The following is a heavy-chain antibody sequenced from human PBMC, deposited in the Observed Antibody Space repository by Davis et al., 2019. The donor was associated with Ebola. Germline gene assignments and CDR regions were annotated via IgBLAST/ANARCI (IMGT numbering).Heavy chain of an antibody. V-gene: IGHV4-34*01. CDR2: INHSGST. J-gene: IGHJ4*02. CDR3: ARVRGYSYIDY. Sequence: SETLSLTCAVYGGSFSVYYWIWIRQPPGKGLEWIGEINHSGSTNYNPSLKSRVTISVDTSKNQFSLKLSSVTAADTAVYYCARVRGYSYIDYWGQGTLVTVSS. CDR1: GGSFSVYY. D-gene: IGHD5-18*01.